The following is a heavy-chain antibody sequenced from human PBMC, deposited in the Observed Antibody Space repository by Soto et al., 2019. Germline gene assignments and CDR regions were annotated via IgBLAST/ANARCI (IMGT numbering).Heavy chain of an antibody. V-gene: IGHV4-34*01. Sequence: SETLSLTCAVYGGSFSGYYWSWIRQPPGKGLEWIGEINHSGSTNYNPSLKSRVTISVDTSKNQFSLKLSSVTAADTAVYYCARGRSIAAAGTILRVGYYYYYMDVWGKGTTVTVSS. J-gene: IGHJ6*03. D-gene: IGHD6-13*01. CDR2: INHSGST. CDR1: GGSFSGYY. CDR3: ARGRSIAAAGTILRVGYYYYYMDV.